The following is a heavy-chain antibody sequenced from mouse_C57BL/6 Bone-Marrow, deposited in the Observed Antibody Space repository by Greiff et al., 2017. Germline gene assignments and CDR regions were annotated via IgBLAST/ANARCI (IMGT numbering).Heavy chain of an antibody. Sequence: EVQLVESGGDLVKPGGSLKLSCAASGFTFSSYGMSWVRQTPDERLEWVATISSGGSYTYYPDSVKGRFTISRDNAKNTLYLQMSSLKSEDTAVYYCARRGDGRDWYFDVGGTGTTVTGSS. CDR2: ISSGGSYT. J-gene: IGHJ1*03. CDR1: GFTFSSYG. V-gene: IGHV5-6*01. CDR3: ARRGDGRDWYFDV.